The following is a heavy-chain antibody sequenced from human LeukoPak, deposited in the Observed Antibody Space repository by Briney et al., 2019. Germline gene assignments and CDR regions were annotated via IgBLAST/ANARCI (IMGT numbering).Heavy chain of an antibody. CDR2: ISYDGSNK. V-gene: IGHV3-30*18. J-gene: IGHJ4*02. CDR1: GFTFRSYG. CDR3: AKDNSEGYFDY. D-gene: IGHD4-23*01. Sequence: GGSLRLSCAASGFTFRSYGMHGVRQAPGKGLEWVAVISYDGSNKYYADSVKGRFTISRDNSKNTLYLQMNSLRAEDTAVYYCAKDNSEGYFDYWGQGTLVTVSS.